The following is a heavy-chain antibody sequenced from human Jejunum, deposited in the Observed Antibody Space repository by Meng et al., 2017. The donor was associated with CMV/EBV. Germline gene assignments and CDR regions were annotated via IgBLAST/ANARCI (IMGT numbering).Heavy chain of an antibody. D-gene: IGHD2-2*01. CDR3: ARESTSRGKYYFDY. Sequence: VSGVSISRYFWSWIRQSPGKGLEWIGYFYYDGTNYNPSLKSRATISVDTSKNQFSLQMSYVTAADTAVYYCARESTSRGKYYFDYWGQGTLVTVSS. CDR2: FYYDGT. J-gene: IGHJ4*02. V-gene: IGHV4-59*01. CDR1: GVSISRYF.